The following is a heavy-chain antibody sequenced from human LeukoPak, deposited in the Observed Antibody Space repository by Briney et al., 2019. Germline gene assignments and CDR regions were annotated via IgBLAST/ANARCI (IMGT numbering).Heavy chain of an antibody. V-gene: IGHV1-2*02. CDR3: TRDWSYKSFDL. Sequence: ASVKVSCKASGYNFTGYFMHWVRQAPGQGLEWMGWINPTSGDTDYAQKFQGRVTMTRDTSISAVYMEPSSLGSDDTAVYYCTRDWSYKSFDLWGQGTMVTVSP. CDR2: INPTSGDT. D-gene: IGHD5-24*01. CDR1: GYNFTGYF. J-gene: IGHJ3*01.